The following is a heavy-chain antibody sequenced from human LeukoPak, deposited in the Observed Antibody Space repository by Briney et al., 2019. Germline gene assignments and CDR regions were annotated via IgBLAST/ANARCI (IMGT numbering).Heavy chain of an antibody. J-gene: IGHJ4*02. CDR2: IKQDGSEK. CDR3: ARDPNSGYDLSYFDY. Sequence: GGSLRLSCAASGFTFSSYWMSWVRQAPGKGLEWVANIKQDGSEKYYMDSVKGRFTISRDNAKSSLYLQMNSLRAEDMAVYYCARDPNSGYDLSYFDYWGQGTLVTVSS. V-gene: IGHV3-7*01. CDR1: GFTFSSYW. D-gene: IGHD5-12*01.